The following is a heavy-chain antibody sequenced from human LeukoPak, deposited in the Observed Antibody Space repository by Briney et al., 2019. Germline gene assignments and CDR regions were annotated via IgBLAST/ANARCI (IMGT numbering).Heavy chain of an antibody. CDR3: ARVSEESRYSSSSGDP. Sequence: ASVKVSCKASGYTFTGYYMHWVRQAPGQGLEWMGWINPNSGGTNYAQKFQGRVTVTRDTSISTDYMELSRLRSDDTAVYYCARVSEESRYSSSSGDPWGQGTLVTVSS. V-gene: IGHV1-2*02. CDR1: GYTFTGYY. D-gene: IGHD6-6*01. CDR2: INPNSGGT. J-gene: IGHJ5*02.